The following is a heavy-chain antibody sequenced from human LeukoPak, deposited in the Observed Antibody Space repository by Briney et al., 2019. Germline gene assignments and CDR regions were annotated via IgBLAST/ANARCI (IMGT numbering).Heavy chain of an antibody. CDR1: GFGFSTQW. Sequence: PGGSLRLSCAASGFGFSTQWMSWVRQAPGRGLEWVAFIRYDGSNKYYADSVKGRFTISRDNAKNSLYLQMNSLRAEDTALYYCAKAASSGSYAFDIWGQGTMVTVSS. CDR3: AKAASSGSYAFDI. CDR2: IRYDGSNK. D-gene: IGHD3-10*01. J-gene: IGHJ3*02. V-gene: IGHV3-30*02.